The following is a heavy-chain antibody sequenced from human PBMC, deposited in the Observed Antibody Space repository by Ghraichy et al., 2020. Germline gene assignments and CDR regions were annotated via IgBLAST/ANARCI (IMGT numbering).Heavy chain of an antibody. CDR3: ARLAFGGTMDV. J-gene: IGHJ6*02. Sequence: SETLSLTCTVSGGSISSSSYYWGWIRQPPGKGLEWIGSIYYSGSTFYNPSLKGRVSISVDPSKNQFSLKLSSVTAADTAVYFCARLAFGGTMDVWGQGTTVTVSS. D-gene: IGHD1-1*01. CDR1: GGSISSSSYY. V-gene: IGHV4-39*01. CDR2: IYYSGST.